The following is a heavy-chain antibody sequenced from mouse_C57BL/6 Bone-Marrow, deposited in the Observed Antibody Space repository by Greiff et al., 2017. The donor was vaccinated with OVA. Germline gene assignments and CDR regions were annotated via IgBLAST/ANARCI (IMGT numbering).Heavy chain of an antibody. V-gene: IGHV5-6*02. CDR1: GFTFSSYG. CDR2: ISSGGSYT. Sequence: DVKLVESGGDLVKPGGSLKLSCAASGFTFSSYGMSWVRQTPDKRLEWVATISSGGSYTYYPDSVKGQFTISRDNAKNTMYLQMSGLKSEDTAMYNCAGHGLRDFDYWGQGTTLTVSS. J-gene: IGHJ2*01. CDR3: AGHGLRDFDY. D-gene: IGHD2-4*01.